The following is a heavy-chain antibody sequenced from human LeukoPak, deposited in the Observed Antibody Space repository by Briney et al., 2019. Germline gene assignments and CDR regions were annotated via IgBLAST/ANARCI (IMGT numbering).Heavy chain of an antibody. CDR2: IKSETDGGTT. CDR1: GFIFRNTW. J-gene: IGHJ3*02. V-gene: IGHV3-15*01. Sequence: GGSLRLSCAASGFIFRNTWMSWVRQAPGKGLEWVGRIKSETDGGTTDYAAPVKDRFTISRDDSKNTLYLQMTSLKRADPAVYYCTLRYCRSLGCHRRSFDIWGQGTMVTVSS. CDR3: TLRYCRSLGCHRRSFDI. D-gene: IGHD2-15*01.